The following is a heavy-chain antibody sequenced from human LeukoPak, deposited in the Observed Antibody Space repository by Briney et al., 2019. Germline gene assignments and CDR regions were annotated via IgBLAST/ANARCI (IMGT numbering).Heavy chain of an antibody. D-gene: IGHD1-26*01. CDR3: ARGALKWELPPIRARKSYYFDY. V-gene: IGHV3-21*01. J-gene: IGHJ4*02. CDR2: ISSSSSYI. Sequence: ETLSLTCTVSGYSISSGYYWGWVRQAPGKGLEWVSSISSSSSYIYYADSVKGRFTISRDNAKNSLYLQMNSLRAEDTAVYYCARGALKWELPPIRARKSYYFDYWGQGTLVTVSS. CDR1: GYSISSGYY.